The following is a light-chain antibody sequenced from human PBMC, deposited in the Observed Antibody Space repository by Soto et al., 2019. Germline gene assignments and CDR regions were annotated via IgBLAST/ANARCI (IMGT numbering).Light chain of an antibody. CDR1: TSDVGGYNY. CDR2: EVN. CDR3: QSYVGGSEV. J-gene: IGLJ2*01. Sequence: QSALTQPPSASGSPGQSVTISCTGTTSDVGGYNYVSWYQLHPGKVPKLIISEVNKRPSGVPDRFSGSKSGSTASLTVSGLQAEDEADYYCQSYVGGSEVFGGGTKLTVL. V-gene: IGLV2-8*01.